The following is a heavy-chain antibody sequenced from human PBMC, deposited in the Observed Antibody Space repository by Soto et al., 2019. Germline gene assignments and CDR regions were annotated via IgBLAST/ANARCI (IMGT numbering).Heavy chain of an antibody. Sequence: PSETLSLTCTVSGGSIISYYWSWIRQPPGKGLEWIGYIYYSGSTNYNPSLKSRVTISVDTSKNQFSLKLSSVTAADTAVYYCARHGSFSIAVHYWGQRTLVTVSS. J-gene: IGHJ4*02. D-gene: IGHD6-19*01. CDR2: IYYSGST. CDR3: ARHGSFSIAVHY. CDR1: GGSIISYY. V-gene: IGHV4-59*08.